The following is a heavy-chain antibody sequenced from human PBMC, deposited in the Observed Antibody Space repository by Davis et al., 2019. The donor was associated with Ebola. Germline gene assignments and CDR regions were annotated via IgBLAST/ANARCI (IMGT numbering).Heavy chain of an antibody. J-gene: IGHJ4*02. CDR3: ARDQGDY. Sequence: ASVKVSCKASGYTFIDYYIHWVRQAPGQGLEWMGWINPNSGGTSYAQKFQGRVTVTRDTSISTVYMELSRLTSDDTAEYYCARDQGDYWGQGTLVTVSS. CDR1: GYTFIDYY. V-gene: IGHV1-2*02. CDR2: INPNSGGT.